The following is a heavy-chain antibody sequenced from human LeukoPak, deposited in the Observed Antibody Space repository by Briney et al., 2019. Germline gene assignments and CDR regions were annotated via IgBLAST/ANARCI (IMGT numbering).Heavy chain of an antibody. CDR2: IYPDDSDT. CDR3: ARHPSYTSGWPLDY. V-gene: IGHV5-51*01. J-gene: IGHJ4*02. CDR1: GYSVTNNW. Sequence: GESLKISCKGSGYSVTNNWIGWVRPMPGRGLEWMGIIYPDDSDTRYSPSFQGQVTISADKSINTAYLQWSSLKASDTAMHYCARHPSYTSGWPLDYWGQGTLVTVSS. D-gene: IGHD6-19*01.